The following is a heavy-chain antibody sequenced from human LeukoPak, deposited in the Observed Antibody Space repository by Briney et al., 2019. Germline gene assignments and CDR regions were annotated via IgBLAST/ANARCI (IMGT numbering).Heavy chain of an antibody. CDR3: AKVKATYYDFWSGSYYFDY. D-gene: IGHD3-3*01. Sequence: PGRSLRLSCAASGFTFSSYGMHWVRQAPGKGLEWVAVIWYDGSNKYYADSVKGRFTISRDKSKNTLYLQMNSLRAEDTAVYYCAKVKATYYDFWSGSYYFDYWGQGTLVTVSS. J-gene: IGHJ4*02. V-gene: IGHV3-33*03. CDR2: IWYDGSNK. CDR1: GFTFSSYG.